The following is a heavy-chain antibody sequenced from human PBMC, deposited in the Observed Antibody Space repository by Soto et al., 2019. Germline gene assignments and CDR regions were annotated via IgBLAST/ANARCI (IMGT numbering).Heavy chain of an antibody. J-gene: IGHJ4*02. CDR3: ARNVVVTAIHGL. V-gene: IGHV4-31*03. Sequence: PSETLSLTCTVSGGSISGGSFYWSWIRQHPGKGLEWIGYISYSGNTYYNASLQSRISMSLDSSKNQFSLTLSSVTAADTAVYYCARNVVVTAIHGLWGQGTLVNVSS. D-gene: IGHD2-21*02. CDR1: GGSISGGSFY. CDR2: ISYSGNT.